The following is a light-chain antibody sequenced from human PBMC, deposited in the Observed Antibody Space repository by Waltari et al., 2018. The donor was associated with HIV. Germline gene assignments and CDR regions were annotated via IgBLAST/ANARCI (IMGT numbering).Light chain of an antibody. CDR2: DAS. Sequence: ELVLTQSPAPLYVSPGERATLSCRASQSVRNNVAWYQHKPGQSPRLLIYDASIRATGIPARFSGSGSGTEFTLTVSSLQSEDFAVYYCQQYGDSPPATFGGGTKVEIK. J-gene: IGKJ4*01. CDR1: QSVRNN. CDR3: QQYGDSPPAT. V-gene: IGKV3-15*01.